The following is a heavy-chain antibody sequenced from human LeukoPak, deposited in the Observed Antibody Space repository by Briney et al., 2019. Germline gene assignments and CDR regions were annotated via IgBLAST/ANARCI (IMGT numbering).Heavy chain of an antibody. CDR3: ARDQGSLTRSWYTGY. V-gene: IGHV1-2*06. Sequence: ASVKVSCKASGYTFTGYHIHWVRQAPGQGLEWMGRLNPYSGDTNFAQKFQGRVTMTTDTSITTAYMDLSSLTPDATAAYFCARDQGSLTRSWYTGYWGQGTQVTVSS. J-gene: IGHJ4*02. CDR2: LNPYSGDT. D-gene: IGHD6-13*01. CDR1: GYTFTGYH.